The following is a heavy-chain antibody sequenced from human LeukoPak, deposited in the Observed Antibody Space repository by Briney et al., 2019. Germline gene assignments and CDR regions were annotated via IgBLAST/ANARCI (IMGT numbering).Heavy chain of an antibody. CDR2: ISAYNGNT. J-gene: IGHJ4*02. CDR1: GYIFSTYG. Sequence: ASVKVSCKASGYIFSTYGISWVRQAPGQGLEWMGWISAYNGNTNYAQKLQGRVTMTTDTSTSTAYMELRSLRSDDTAVYYCARGRDYYDSSGLYIYWGQGTLVTVSS. D-gene: IGHD3-22*01. CDR3: ARGRDYYDSSGLYIY. V-gene: IGHV1-18*01.